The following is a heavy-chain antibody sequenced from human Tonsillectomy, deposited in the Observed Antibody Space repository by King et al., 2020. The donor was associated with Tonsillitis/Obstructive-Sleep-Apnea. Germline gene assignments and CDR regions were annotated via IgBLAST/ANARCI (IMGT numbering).Heavy chain of an antibody. CDR2: IYYSGST. D-gene: IGHD2-2*02. CDR1: GGSISSYY. V-gene: IGHV4-59*01. Sequence: VQLQESGPGLVKPSETLSLTCTVSGGSISSYYWSWIRQPPGKGLEWIGYIYYSGSTNYNPSLKSRVTMSVDTSKNQFSLKLSSVTAADTAVYYCAAEAVAIPGYYCYMDVWGKGTTVTVSS. J-gene: IGHJ6*03. CDR3: AAEAVAIPGYYCYMDV.